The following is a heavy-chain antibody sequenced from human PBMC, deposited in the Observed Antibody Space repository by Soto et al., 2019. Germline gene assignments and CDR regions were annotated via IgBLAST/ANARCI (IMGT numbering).Heavy chain of an antibody. CDR3: AKDKYSSGWYFDY. CDR2: LDSGRST. V-gene: IGHV3-23*01. D-gene: IGHD6-19*01. CDR1: GFTFSSYA. J-gene: IGHJ4*02. Sequence: EVQLLESGGGLVQPGGSLRLSCAASGFTFSSYAMSWVRQAPGKGLEWVSALDSGRSTFYADSVKGRFTISRDNSKNTLYLQMSSLRAEDTAVYFCAKDKYSSGWYFDYWGQGSLVTVSS.